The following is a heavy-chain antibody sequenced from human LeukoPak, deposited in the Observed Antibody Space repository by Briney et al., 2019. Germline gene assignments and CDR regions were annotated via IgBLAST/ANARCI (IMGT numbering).Heavy chain of an antibody. CDR2: IYYIGST. CDR1: GGSISSSSYY. D-gene: IGHD4-23*01. V-gene: IGHV4-61*01. J-gene: IGHJ5*02. CDR3: ARDSGGGNSGWFDP. Sequence: SETLSLTCTVSGGSISSSSYYWGWIRQPPGKGLEWIGYIYYIGSTNYNPSLKSRVTISVDTSKNQFSLRLSSVTAADTAVYYCARDSGGGNSGWFDPWGQGTLVTVSS.